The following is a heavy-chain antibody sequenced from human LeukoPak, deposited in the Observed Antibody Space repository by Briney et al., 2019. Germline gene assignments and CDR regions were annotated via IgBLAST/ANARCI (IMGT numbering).Heavy chain of an antibody. CDR3: ARVGDYALKD. CDR1: GASISHDY. CDR2: VYSSGT. V-gene: IGHV4-4*07. J-gene: IGHJ4*02. Sequence: SETLSLTCIVSGASISHDYWSWVRQPAGKGLEWVGRVYSSGTNYNPSLKSRVTMSLDTSNNQFSLKLTSVTAADTAVYYCARVGDYALKDWGQGTLVTVSS. D-gene: IGHD3-16*01.